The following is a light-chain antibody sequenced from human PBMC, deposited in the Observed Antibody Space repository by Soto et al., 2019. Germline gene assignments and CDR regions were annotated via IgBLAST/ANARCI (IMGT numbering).Light chain of an antibody. J-gene: IGLJ2*01. V-gene: IGLV2-8*01. CDR1: SSDVGGYNY. CDR2: EVS. Sequence: QSALTQPPSASGSPGQSVTISCTGTSSDVGGYNYVSWYQQHPGKAPKLMIYEVSKRPSGVPDRFSGSKPGNTASLTVSGLKAEDEADYYCSSYAGSNTVVFGGGTKLTVL. CDR3: SSYAGSNTVV.